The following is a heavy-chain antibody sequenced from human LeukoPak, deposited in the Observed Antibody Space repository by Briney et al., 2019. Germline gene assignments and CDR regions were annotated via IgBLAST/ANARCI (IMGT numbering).Heavy chain of an antibody. D-gene: IGHD1-7*01. CDR1: GFTFSSYW. CDR2: LNSDGSST. Sequence: GGSLRLSCAASGFTFSSYWMHWVRQAPGKGLVWVSRLNSDGSSTSYADSVKGRFTISRDNAETTLHLQMNNLSAEDTAVYYCARASNRNSINFDYWGQGAMVTVSS. J-gene: IGHJ4*02. CDR3: ARASNRNSINFDY. V-gene: IGHV3-74*01.